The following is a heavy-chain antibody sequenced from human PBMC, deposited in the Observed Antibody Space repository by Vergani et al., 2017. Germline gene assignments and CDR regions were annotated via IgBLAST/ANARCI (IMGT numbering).Heavy chain of an antibody. Sequence: QVQLQESGPGLVKPSETLSLTCTVSGGSISSYYWSWIRQPPGKGLEWIGEINHSGSTNYNPSLKSRVTISVDTSKNQFSLKLSSVTAADTAVYYCARGRGQLVQYYYYMDVWGKGP. CDR1: GGSISSYY. V-gene: IGHV4-59*12. J-gene: IGHJ6*03. D-gene: IGHD6-6*01. CDR2: INHSGST. CDR3: ARGRGQLVQYYYYMDV.